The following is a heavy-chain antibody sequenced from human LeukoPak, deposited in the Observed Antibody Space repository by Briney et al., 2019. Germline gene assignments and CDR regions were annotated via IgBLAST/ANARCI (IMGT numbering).Heavy chain of an antibody. CDR3: AAGGSWFDP. Sequence: SETLSLTCTVSGGSISRYHWSWIRQPPGKGLQWIGYISYRGSTDYNPSLKSRVTISVDTSKNQFSLRPSSVTAADTAVYYCAAGGSWFDPWGQGTLVTVSS. V-gene: IGHV4-59*01. CDR2: ISYRGST. D-gene: IGHD3-16*01. J-gene: IGHJ5*02. CDR1: GGSISRYH.